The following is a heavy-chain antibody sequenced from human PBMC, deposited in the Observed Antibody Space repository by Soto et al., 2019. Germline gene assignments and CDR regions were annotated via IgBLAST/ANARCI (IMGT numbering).Heavy chain of an antibody. CDR3: ERLAGYCSTNGWHGDDAIDV. V-gene: IGHV4-39*01. J-gene: IGHJ6*02. CDR2: FYNNETP. CDR1: GGAINSRSYS. Sequence: QLQLQESGPGLLKPSETLSLTCSVSGGAINSRSYSLGWIRQPPGKGLEWMGTFYNNETPNTNPSPKSRAPISVDTAKNQFSLSLTSVTAADTAVYYCERLAGYCSTNGWHGDDAIDVWGQVTTITV. D-gene: IGHD2-2*01.